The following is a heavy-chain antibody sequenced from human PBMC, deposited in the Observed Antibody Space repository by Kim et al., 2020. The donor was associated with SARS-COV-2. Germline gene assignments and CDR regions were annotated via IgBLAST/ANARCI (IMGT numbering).Heavy chain of an antibody. J-gene: IGHJ4*02. D-gene: IGHD6-25*01. V-gene: IGHV1-2*04. CDR3: ARARYSSGKFDY. Sequence: NYAQKFQGWVTMTRDTYISTAYMELSRLRSDDTAVYYCARARYSSGKFDYWGQGTLVTVSS.